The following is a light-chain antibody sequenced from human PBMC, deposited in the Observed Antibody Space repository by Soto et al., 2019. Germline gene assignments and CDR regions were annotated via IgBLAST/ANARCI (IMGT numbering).Light chain of an antibody. Sequence: QSVLTQPASVSGSPGHSITISCTGTSSDVGLYNLVSWYQQLPGKAPKLIIYEVNERPSGISDRFSGSKSGNTASLTISGPQEEDEADYYCCSYVGSSILMFGGGTKVTVL. CDR1: SSDVGLYNL. J-gene: IGLJ3*02. V-gene: IGLV2-23*02. CDR2: EVN. CDR3: CSYVGSSILM.